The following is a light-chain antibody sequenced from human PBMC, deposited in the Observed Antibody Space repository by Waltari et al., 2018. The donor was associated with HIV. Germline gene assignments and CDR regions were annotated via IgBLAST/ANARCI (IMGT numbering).Light chain of an antibody. CDR3: QQYSSSPWT. CDR1: HRSNSTN. Sequence: LVLTQSPVTLSLSPGDRATLSCRAQHRSNSTNLTWYQKTPGQAPRLLSYGASNRATGIPDRVSGSESGTDFTLTISRLEPEDFAVFYCQQYSSSPWTFGQGTKVE. V-gene: IGKV3-20*01. J-gene: IGKJ1*01. CDR2: GAS.